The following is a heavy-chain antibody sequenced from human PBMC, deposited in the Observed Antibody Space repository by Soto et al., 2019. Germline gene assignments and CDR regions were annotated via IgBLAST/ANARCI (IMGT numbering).Heavy chain of an antibody. V-gene: IGHV4-4*02. CDR1: GGSLSVNNW. CDR3: EKGNEALDV. J-gene: IGHJ6*02. D-gene: IGHD1-1*01. CDR2: IFHNGRT. Sequence: QVQLQESGPRLVKPSGTLSLTCVVSGGSLSVNNWWSWVRQSPGRGLEWIGEIFHNGRTSYNPSLRGKVTMSVDKSNNQFSLRLTSVTAADTAVYYCEKGNEALDVWGQGTTVIVS.